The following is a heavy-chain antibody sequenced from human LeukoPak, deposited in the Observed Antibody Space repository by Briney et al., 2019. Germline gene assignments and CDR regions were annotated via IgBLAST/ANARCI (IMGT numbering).Heavy chain of an antibody. CDR1: GFTFSSFE. Sequence: PGGSLRLSCAASGFTFSSFEMSWVRQAPGKGLEWVSYISSSGSTIYYTDSVKGRFTISRDNAKNSLYLQMNSLRAEDTAVYYCARDPPRSRNWAYDAFDLWGQGTMVTVSS. J-gene: IGHJ3*01. CDR3: ARDPPRSRNWAYDAFDL. CDR2: ISSSGSTI. D-gene: IGHD7-27*01. V-gene: IGHV3-48*03.